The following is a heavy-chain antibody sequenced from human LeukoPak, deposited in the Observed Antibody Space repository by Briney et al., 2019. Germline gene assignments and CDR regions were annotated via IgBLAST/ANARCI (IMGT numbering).Heavy chain of an antibody. Sequence: SETLSLTCAVYGGSFSGYYWSWIRQPPGKGLEWIGEINHSGSTNYNPSLKSRVTISVDTSKNQFSLKLSSVTAADTAVYYCARWAGLEWPAKDVWGQGTTVTVSS. V-gene: IGHV4-34*01. CDR2: INHSGST. D-gene: IGHD3-3*01. CDR3: ARWAGLEWPAKDV. J-gene: IGHJ6*02. CDR1: GGSFSGYY.